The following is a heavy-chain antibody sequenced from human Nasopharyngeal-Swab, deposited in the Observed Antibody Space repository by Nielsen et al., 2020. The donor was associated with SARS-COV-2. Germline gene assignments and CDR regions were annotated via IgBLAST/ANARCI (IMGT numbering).Heavy chain of an antibody. J-gene: IGHJ4*02. D-gene: IGHD2-21*01. Sequence: GESLKISCAASGFTFSTYNMSWVRQAPGKGLEWVSAITGSGGTTTYAESVKGRFTISRDNSKNTLYLQMNSLRAEDTAIYYCAKHKVSCGGDCYTIPDYWGQGTLVTVSS. CDR2: ITGSGGTT. CDR3: AKHKVSCGGDCYTIPDY. V-gene: IGHV3-23*01. CDR1: GFTFSTYN.